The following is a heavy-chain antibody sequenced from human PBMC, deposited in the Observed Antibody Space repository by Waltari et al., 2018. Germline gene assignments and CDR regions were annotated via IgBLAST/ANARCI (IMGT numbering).Heavy chain of an antibody. CDR2: IYHSAST. D-gene: IGHD6-19*01. Sequence: QVQLQESGPGLVKPSETLSLTCAVSGYRSRSSNYWGWIQQPAGKGLEWIGSIYHSASTYYIPSLTSRVTISVDTSKNHFSLNLSSLSAADTAVYYCARHGAVAGWGDYWCPCTLVTVSS. J-gene: IGHJ4*02. CDR1: GYRSRSSNY. V-gene: IGHV4-38-2*01. CDR3: ARHGAVAGWGDY.